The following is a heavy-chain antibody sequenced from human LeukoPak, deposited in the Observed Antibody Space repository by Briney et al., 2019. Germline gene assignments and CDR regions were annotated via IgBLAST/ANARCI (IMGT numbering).Heavy chain of an antibody. V-gene: IGHV3-7*01. CDR1: GFRFNTYW. D-gene: IGHD3-10*01. CDR3: ARDRVIESGSIAY. J-gene: IGHJ4*02. CDR2: IKQDGSEK. Sequence: GGSLRLSCAASGFRFNTYWMSWVRQAPGKGLEWVANIKQDGSEKYYVDSVKGRCTISRDNAKNSLYLQMNSLRAEDTAVYYCARDRVIESGSIAYWGQGTLVTVSS.